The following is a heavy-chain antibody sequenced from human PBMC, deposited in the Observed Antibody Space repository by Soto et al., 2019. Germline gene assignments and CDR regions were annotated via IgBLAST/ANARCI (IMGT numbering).Heavy chain of an antibody. CDR3: ARASWELHYYYYYYGMDV. Sequence: PSETLSLTCTVSGGSISSGGYYWSWIRQHPGKGLEWIGYIYYSGSTYYNPSLKSRVTISVDTSKNQFSLKLGSVTAADTAVYYCARASWELHYYYYYYGMDVWGQGTTVTVS. D-gene: IGHD1-26*01. CDR2: IYYSGST. V-gene: IGHV4-31*03. J-gene: IGHJ6*02. CDR1: GGSISSGGYY.